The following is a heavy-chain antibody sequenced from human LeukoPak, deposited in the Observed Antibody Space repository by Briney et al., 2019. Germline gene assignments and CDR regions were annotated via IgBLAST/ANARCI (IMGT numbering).Heavy chain of an antibody. D-gene: IGHD3-10*01. J-gene: IGHJ4*02. V-gene: IGHV3-30*18. CDR3: AKVGDTDNYGSGSFDY. CDR2: ISYDGSNK. Sequence: GGSLRLSCAASGFTFSSYAMSWVRQAPGKGLEWVAVISYDGSNKYYADSVKGRFTISRDNSKNTLYLQMNSLRAEDTAVYYCAKVGDTDNYGSGSFDYWGQGTLVTVSS. CDR1: GFTFSSYA.